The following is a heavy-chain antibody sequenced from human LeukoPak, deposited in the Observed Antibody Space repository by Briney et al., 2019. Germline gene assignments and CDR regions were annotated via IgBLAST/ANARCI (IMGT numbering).Heavy chain of an antibody. D-gene: IGHD3-9*01. CDR1: GYTFTGYS. J-gene: IGHJ3*02. Sequence: ASVKVSCKASGYTFTGYSMHWVRQAPGQGLEWMGWINPNSGGTNYAQKFQGRVTMTRDTSISTAYMELSRLRSDDTAVYYCARVTGPGDAFDIWGQGTMVTVSS. CDR3: ARVTGPGDAFDI. CDR2: INPNSGGT. V-gene: IGHV1-2*02.